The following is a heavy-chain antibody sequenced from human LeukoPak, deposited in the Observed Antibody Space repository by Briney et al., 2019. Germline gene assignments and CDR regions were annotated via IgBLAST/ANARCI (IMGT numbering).Heavy chain of an antibody. V-gene: IGHV3-23*01. J-gene: IGHJ5*02. CDR3: AKDRWVPDS. CDR1: GFTFSTYA. D-gene: IGHD1-14*01. Sequence: PGGSLRLSCAASGFTFSTYAMSWVRQAPGKGLEWVSTINSGGDSTYYADSVKGRFTISRDNSKNTLSLQMNSLSPEDTAIYYCAKDRWVPDSWGQGTVVTVSS. CDR2: INSGGDST.